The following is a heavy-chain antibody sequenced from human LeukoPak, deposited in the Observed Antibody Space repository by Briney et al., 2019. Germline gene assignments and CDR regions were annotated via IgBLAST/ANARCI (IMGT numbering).Heavy chain of an antibody. CDR1: GGSINRSSKY. Sequence: PSETLSLTCSVSGGSINRSSKYWGWIRQSPGKGLEWIGSVYYSGSTDYNSSLKSRVTISVDTSKNHFSLKLSSVTAADTAVYYCATTVTTLYGMDVWGQGTTVTVSS. V-gene: IGHV4-39*02. CDR3: ATTVTTLYGMDV. D-gene: IGHD4-17*01. CDR2: VYYSGST. J-gene: IGHJ6*02.